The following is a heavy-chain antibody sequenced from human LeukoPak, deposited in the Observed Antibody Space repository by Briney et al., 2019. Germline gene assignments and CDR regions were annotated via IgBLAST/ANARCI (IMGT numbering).Heavy chain of an antibody. CDR1: GFTFSGSA. CDR3: TPSLYDILTGFDY. CDR2: IRSRANSYVT. Sequence: PGGSLRLSCAASGFTFSGSAMHWVRQASGKGLEWVGRIRSRANSYVTAYAASVKGRATISTDDTKNTAYLQMNSLKTEDTAVYYSTPSLYDILTGFDYWGQGTLGTVSS. V-gene: IGHV3-73*01. D-gene: IGHD3-9*01. J-gene: IGHJ4*02.